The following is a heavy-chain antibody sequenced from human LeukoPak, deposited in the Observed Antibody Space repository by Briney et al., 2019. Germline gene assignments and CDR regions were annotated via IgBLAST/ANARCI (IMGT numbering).Heavy chain of an antibody. V-gene: IGHV3-33*01. J-gene: IGHJ4*02. Sequence: GSLRLSCAASGFTFSAYGMHWVRQAPGKGLEWVAVIWFDGSNEYYAVSVKGRFTISRDNSNNTLYLQMNSLRAEDTAMYYCARDDITAAGTFGDYWGRGTLVTVSS. D-gene: IGHD6-13*01. CDR3: ARDDITAAGTFGDY. CDR1: GFTFSAYG. CDR2: IWFDGSNE.